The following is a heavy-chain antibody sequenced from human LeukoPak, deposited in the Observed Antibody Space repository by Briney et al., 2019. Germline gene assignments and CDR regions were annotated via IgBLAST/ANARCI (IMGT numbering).Heavy chain of an antibody. V-gene: IGHV4-59*08. CDR3: ARVYTVGDGDYYFDY. J-gene: IGHJ4*02. Sequence: SETLSLTCTVSGDSISSYYWSWIRQPPGKGLEWIGYIYYSGSTNYNPSLKSRVTISVDTSKNQFSLKLSSVTAADTAVYYCARVYTVGDGDYYFDYWGQGTLVTVSS. D-gene: IGHD4-17*01. CDR2: IYYSGST. CDR1: GDSISSYY.